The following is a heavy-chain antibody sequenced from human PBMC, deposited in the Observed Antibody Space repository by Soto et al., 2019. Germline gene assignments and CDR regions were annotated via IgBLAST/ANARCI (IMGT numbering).Heavy chain of an antibody. J-gene: IGHJ5*02. CDR1: GYTFTSYY. CDR2: INPSGGST. Sequence: QVQLVQSGAEVKKPGASVKVSCKASGYTFTSYYMHWVRQAPGQGLEWMGIINPSGGSTSYAQKFQGGVTMTRDTSTSTVYMELSSLRSEDTAVYYCARGYCSGGSCYSSRYNWFDPWGQGTLVTVSS. D-gene: IGHD2-15*01. V-gene: IGHV1-46*03. CDR3: ARGYCSGGSCYSSRYNWFDP.